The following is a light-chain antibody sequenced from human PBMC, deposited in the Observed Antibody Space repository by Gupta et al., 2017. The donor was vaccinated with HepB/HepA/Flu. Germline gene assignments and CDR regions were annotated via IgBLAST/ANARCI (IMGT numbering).Light chain of an antibody. V-gene: IGKV1-39*01. CDR1: QSISSY. CDR3: QQNYSSPRN. J-gene: IGKJ3*01. CDR2: AAS. Sequence: DFQITQSPSSLSASVGDRVAISWRASQSISSYLDWYQQKAGKAPKLLIYAASSLQSGVPSRFGGSGSGTDFTLTISSLQPEDFATYYCQQNYSSPRNFGPGTKVEIK.